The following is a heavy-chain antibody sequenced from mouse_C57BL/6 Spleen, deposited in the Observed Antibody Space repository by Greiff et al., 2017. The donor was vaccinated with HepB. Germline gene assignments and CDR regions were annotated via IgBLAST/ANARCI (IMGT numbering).Heavy chain of an antibody. CDR2: IDPETGGT. CDR3: TRFY. Sequence: VQLQQSGAELVRPGASVTLSCKASGYTFTDYEMHWVKQTPVHGLEWIGAIDPETGGTAYNQKFKGKAIQTADKSSSTAYMELRSLTSEDSAVYYCTRFYWGQGTTLTVSS. J-gene: IGHJ2*01. V-gene: IGHV1-15*01. CDR1: GYTFTDYE.